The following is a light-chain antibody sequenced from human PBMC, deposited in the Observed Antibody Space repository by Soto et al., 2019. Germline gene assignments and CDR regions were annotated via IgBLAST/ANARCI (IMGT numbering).Light chain of an antibody. CDR2: DAS. V-gene: IGKV1-5*01. CDR1: QTISRS. CDR3: QQYSSYWT. J-gene: IGKJ1*01. Sequence: DSQMTQYTSTLSASVGDRVAITCRASQTISRSLAWYQQKPGKAPKLLIYDASSLESGVPSRFSARGSGTEFTLSISSLQPDDFATYYCQQYSSYWTFGQGTKVDIK.